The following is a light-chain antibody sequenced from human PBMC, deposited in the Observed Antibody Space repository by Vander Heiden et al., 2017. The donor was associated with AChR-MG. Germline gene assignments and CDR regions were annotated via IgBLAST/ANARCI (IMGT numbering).Light chain of an antibody. J-gene: IGLJ3*02. CDR3: CSYVGSNTFV. CDR1: NSNVGSYDL. CDR2: EGN. Sequence: SALTQPAPLSGSPGQPITFSCTGSNSNVGSYDLVSWYQQHPGKAPKLMIYEGNKRPSGVANRFSGSKSGNTASLTISGLQAEDEANYYCCSYVGSNTFVFGGGTKLTVL. V-gene: IGLV2-23*03.